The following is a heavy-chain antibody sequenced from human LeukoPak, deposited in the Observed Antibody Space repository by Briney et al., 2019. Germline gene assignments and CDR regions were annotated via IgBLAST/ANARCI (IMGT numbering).Heavy chain of an antibody. Sequence: RASVKVFCKASGYTFTSYGISWVRQAPGQGLEWMGWISAYNGNTNYAQKFQGRVTMTTETSTRTAYMEVRSLRSDDTAVYYCARDSSLLTGVAIDYWGQGTLVTVSS. D-gene: IGHD3-3*01. CDR3: ARDSSLLTGVAIDY. CDR1: GYTFTSYG. V-gene: IGHV1-18*01. CDR2: ISAYNGNT. J-gene: IGHJ4*02.